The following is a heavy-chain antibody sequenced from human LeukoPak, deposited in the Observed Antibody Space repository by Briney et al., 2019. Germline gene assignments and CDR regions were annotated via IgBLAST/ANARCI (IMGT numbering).Heavy chain of an antibody. CDR2: ISYSSNYI. D-gene: IGHD1-26*01. CDR3: ASLVGATTEPDSDH. J-gene: IGHJ4*02. Sequence: GSLRLSCAASGFTFSTHNMNWFRQAPGKGLEWVSSISYSSNYIYYADSVKGRFTISRDNAESSLYLQMNSLRVEDTTVYYCASLVGATTEPDSDHWGQGTLVTVSS. CDR1: GFTFSTHN. V-gene: IGHV3-21*01.